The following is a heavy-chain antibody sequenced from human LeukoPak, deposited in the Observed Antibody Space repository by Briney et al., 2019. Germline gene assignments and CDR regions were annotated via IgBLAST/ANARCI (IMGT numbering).Heavy chain of an antibody. CDR3: ARDGCGSSSCLDY. CDR1: GDSIRSYY. V-gene: IGHV4-59*01. CDR2: ISYSGST. D-gene: IGHD6-6*01. J-gene: IGHJ4*02. Sequence: SETLSLTCTVSGDSIRSYYWSWIRQPPGKGLEWIGYISYSGSTNYNPSLKSRVTISVDMSKNQFSLKLSSVTAADTAVYYCARDGCGSSSCLDYWGQGTLVTVSS.